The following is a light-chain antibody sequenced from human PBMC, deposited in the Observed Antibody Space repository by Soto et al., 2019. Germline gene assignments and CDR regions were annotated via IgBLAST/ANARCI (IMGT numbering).Light chain of an antibody. CDR1: QSISSW. Sequence: DIQMTQSPSTLSASVGDRVTITCRASQSISSWLAWYKQKPGKAPKLLIYKASSLQSGDPSRFSGSGSGTEFTLTISSLQPEHFASYACKPYNHNSWTFGQGTNGEIK. J-gene: IGKJ1*01. CDR2: KAS. V-gene: IGKV1-5*03. CDR3: KPYNHNSWT.